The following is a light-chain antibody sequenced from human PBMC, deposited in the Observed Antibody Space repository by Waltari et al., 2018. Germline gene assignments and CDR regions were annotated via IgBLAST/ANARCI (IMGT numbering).Light chain of an antibody. CDR3: LLYMGSGIWV. CDR1: SGSLSSPSS. Sequence: QTVVTQEPSLSVSPGGTVTLTCAFISGSLSSPSSPIWYQQSPGQTPRTLVYKANIRSSGVPDRFSGSVLGNKAVLIITGAQAEDESTYYCLLYMGSGIWVFGGGTKLTVL. J-gene: IGLJ3*02. CDR2: KAN. V-gene: IGLV8-61*01.